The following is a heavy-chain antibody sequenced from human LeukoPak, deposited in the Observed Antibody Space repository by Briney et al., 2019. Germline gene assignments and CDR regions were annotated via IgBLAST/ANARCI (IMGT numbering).Heavy chain of an antibody. V-gene: IGHV5-51*01. J-gene: IGHJ4*02. CDR1: GYSFTSYW. Sequence: GESLKISCRGSGYSFTSYWIGWVRQMPGEGLEWMGSIYPGDSDTRYSPSFQGQVTISADKSISTAYLQWSSLKASDTAMYYCARLKFYDSSGYYYYFDYWGQGTLVTVSS. CDR3: ARLKFYDSSGYYYYFDY. D-gene: IGHD3-22*01. CDR2: IYPGDSDT.